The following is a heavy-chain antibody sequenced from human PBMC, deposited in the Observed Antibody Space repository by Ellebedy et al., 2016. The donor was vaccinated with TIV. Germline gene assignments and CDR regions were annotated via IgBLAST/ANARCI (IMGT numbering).Heavy chain of an antibody. J-gene: IGHJ4*02. V-gene: IGHV3-23*01. D-gene: IGHD3-16*01. CDR1: GFTFGSFA. Sequence: ETLSLTCAASGFTFGSFAMHWVRQAPGKGLEWLSVISAGSSSSYHADSVKGRFTITRDNSKNTLYLQMNRLRPEDTAVYYCAKGSSSGFNYDRVGFQYWGQGTLVSVSS. CDR3: AKGSSSGFNYDRVGFQY. CDR2: ISAGSSSS.